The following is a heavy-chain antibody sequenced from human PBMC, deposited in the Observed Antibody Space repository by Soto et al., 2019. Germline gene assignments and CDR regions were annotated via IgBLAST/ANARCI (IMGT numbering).Heavy chain of an antibody. J-gene: IGHJ4*02. D-gene: IGHD3-10*01. CDR3: AREAGPLNY. Sequence: EVQLLESGGGLVQPGGSLRLSCAASGFTFITYGMTWVRQAPGKGLEYVSSITGSGAGTYYAEAVKGRFTISRDNSNITLYLQMNSLSAVATAMYYCAREAGPLNYWGQGPLVAVSP. CDR1: GFTFITYG. V-gene: IGHV3-23*01. CDR2: ITGSGAGT.